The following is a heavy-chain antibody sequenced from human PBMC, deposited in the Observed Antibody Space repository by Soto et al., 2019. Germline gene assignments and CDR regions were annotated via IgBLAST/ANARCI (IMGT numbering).Heavy chain of an antibody. Sequence: SETLSLTCTVSGDPVTSGNYYWTWIRQPPGKGLEWIGYIYYSGNTNYSPSLKSRVTMSLDRSNCHFSLNLSSLGSEGTAVYYCATGARSGYFVGRNPFDYWGQGTLVTVSS. CDR3: ATGARSGYFVGRNPFDY. D-gene: IGHD3-22*01. CDR1: GDPVTSGNYY. V-gene: IGHV4-61*01. CDR2: IYYSGNT. J-gene: IGHJ4*02.